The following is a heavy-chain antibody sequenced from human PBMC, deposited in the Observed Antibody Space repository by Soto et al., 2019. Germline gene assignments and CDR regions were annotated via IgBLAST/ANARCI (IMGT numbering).Heavy chain of an antibody. Sequence: QVQLVQSGAEVKKPGSSVKVSCKASGGTFSRYSITWVRQAPGHGLEWIGRIIPIFGIASYAQKFQGRVTITADESTSSAYMELSCLRSDDTAVYYCARVDRDREPGLVSALIDGMDVWGQGTTVTVSS. CDR3: ARVDRDREPGLVSALIDGMDV. V-gene: IGHV1-69*02. D-gene: IGHD2-2*01. CDR1: GGTFSRYS. J-gene: IGHJ6*02. CDR2: IIPIFGIA.